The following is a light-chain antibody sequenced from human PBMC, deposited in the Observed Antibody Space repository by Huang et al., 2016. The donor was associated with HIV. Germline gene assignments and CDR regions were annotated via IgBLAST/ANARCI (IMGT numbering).Light chain of an antibody. V-gene: IGKV3D-20*01. CDR1: PSLGSSY. J-gene: IGKJ4*01. CDR2: DAS. CDR3: QQYGSSPLT. Sequence: EIVLTQSPATLSLSPGERTTLSCGASPSLGSSYLAWYQQKPGLAPRLLIYDASNSATGIPDRFRGSGSGTDFTLTISRLEPEDFAVYYCQQYGSSPLTFGGGTKVEIK.